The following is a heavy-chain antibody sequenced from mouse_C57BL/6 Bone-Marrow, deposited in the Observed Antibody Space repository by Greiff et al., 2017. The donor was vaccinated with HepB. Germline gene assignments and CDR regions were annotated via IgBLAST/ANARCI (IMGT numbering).Heavy chain of an antibody. D-gene: IGHD1-1*01. CDR2: IYPRSGNT. CDR1: GYTFTSYG. V-gene: IGHV1-81*01. J-gene: IGHJ4*01. CDR3: ARWGYYGSSYGYAMDY. Sequence: VQLVESGAELARPGASVKLSCKASGYTFTSYGISWVKQRTGQGLEWIGEIYPRSGNTYYNEKFKGKATLTADKSSSTAYMELRSLTSEDSAVYCCARWGYYGSSYGYAMDYWGQGTSVTVSS.